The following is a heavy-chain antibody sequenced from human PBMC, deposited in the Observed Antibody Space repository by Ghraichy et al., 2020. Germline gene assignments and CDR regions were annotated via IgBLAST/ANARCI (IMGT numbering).Heavy chain of an antibody. Sequence: GESLNISCKASGYTFFTYGITWVRQAPGQGPEWLGWISGYGDKTKYADLVQGRVSLTIDGSSNTAYMELSSLTSDDTAVYYCARAGGWDFGPRFCSGSSCYADPWGQGTLVTVSS. CDR1: GYTFFTYG. D-gene: IGHD2-15*01. CDR2: ISGYGDKT. CDR3: ARAGGWDFGPRFCSGSSCYADP. V-gene: IGHV1-18*01. J-gene: IGHJ5*02.